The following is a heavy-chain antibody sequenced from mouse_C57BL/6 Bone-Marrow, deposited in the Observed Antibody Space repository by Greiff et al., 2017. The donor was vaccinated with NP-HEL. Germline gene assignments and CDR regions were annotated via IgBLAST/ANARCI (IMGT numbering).Heavy chain of an antibody. CDR1: GFTFSSYA. D-gene: IGHD2-4*01. J-gene: IGHJ4*01. Sequence: DVHLVESGGGLVKPGGSLKLSCAASGFTFSSYAMSWVRQTPEKRLEWVATISDGGSYTYYPDNVKGRFTISRDNAKNNPYMQMSHRKAEDTAMYYCARDYYDYGEDAMDYWGQGTSVTVSS. V-gene: IGHV5-4*01. CDR2: ISDGGSYT. CDR3: ARDYYDYGEDAMDY.